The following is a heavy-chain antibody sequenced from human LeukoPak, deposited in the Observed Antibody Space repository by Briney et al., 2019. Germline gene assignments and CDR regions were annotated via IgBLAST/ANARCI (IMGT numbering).Heavy chain of an antibody. J-gene: IGHJ5*02. V-gene: IGHV4-39*07. CDR1: GGSISGSSYY. Sequence: SETLSLTCTVSGGSISGSSYYWGWIRQPPGKGLEWIGSIYYSGSTYYNPSLKSRVTISVDTSKNQFSLKLSSVTAADTAVYYCASGGYSYGYRLWFDHWGQGTLVTVSS. CDR2: IYYSGST. CDR3: ASGGYSYGYRLWFDH. D-gene: IGHD5-18*01.